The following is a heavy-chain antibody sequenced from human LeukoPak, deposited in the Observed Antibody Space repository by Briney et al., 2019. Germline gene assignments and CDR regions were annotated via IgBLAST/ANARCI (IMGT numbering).Heavy chain of an antibody. J-gene: IGHJ4*02. CDR1: GGSISSYY. Sequence: SETQSLTCTVSGGSISSYYWSWIRQPPGQGLEWIGYISDSGSTNYNPFLKSRITISGDTPGNQVSLKLSSVTAADTAVYYCARKISYISVFDYWGQGTLVTVSS. D-gene: IGHD2-15*01. V-gene: IGHV4-59*01. CDR2: ISDSGST. CDR3: ARKISYISVFDY.